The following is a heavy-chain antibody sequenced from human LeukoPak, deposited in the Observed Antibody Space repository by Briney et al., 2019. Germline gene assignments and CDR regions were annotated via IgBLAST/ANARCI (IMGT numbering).Heavy chain of an antibody. Sequence: GASVKVSCKASGYTFTGYYMHWVRQAPGQGLEWMGWINPNSGGTNYAQKFQGWVTMTWDTSISTAYMELSRLRSDDTAVYYCARWAPLHQYYSYGMDVWGQGTTVTVSS. J-gene: IGHJ6*02. CDR2: INPNSGGT. V-gene: IGHV1-2*04. CDR1: GYTFTGYY. CDR3: ARWAPLHQYYSYGMDV.